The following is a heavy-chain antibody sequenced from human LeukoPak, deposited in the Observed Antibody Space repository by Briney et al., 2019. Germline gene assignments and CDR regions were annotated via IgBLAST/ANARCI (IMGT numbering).Heavy chain of an antibody. J-gene: IGHJ4*02. CDR1: GDSVSSNSAA. CDR2: TYYRSKWYN. CDR3: ASDQYYDFWSGYQN. V-gene: IGHV6-1*01. Sequence: SQTLSLTCAISGDSVSSNSAAWNWIRQSPSRGLEWLGRTYYRSKWYNDYAVSVKSRITINPDTSKNQFSLQLNSVTPEDTAVYYCASDQYYDFWSGYQNWGQGTLVTVSS. D-gene: IGHD3-3*01.